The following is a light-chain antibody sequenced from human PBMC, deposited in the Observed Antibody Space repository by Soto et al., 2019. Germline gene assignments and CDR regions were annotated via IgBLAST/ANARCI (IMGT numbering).Light chain of an antibody. V-gene: IGKV1-39*01. Sequence: DIQMTQSPSSLPASVGDRVTITCRASQSISTYVNWYQQKAGKAPKLLIYDASSLYSGVPSRFSGSGSGTDFTLTISTLQPEDFATYYCQQSYSNPNFGTGTKVDI. CDR3: QQSYSNPN. J-gene: IGKJ3*01. CDR2: DAS. CDR1: QSISTY.